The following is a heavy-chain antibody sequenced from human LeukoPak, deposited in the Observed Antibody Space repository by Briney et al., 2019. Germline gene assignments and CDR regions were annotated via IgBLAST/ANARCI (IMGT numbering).Heavy chain of an antibody. J-gene: IGHJ4*02. Sequence: GGSLRLSCAASGFTFSSYAMSWVRQAPGKGLEWVANIKQDGSEKYYVDSVKGRFTISRDSTRNSLYLQMNSLRAEDTAVYYCARHMERWRQFTHSLDYWGQGTLVTVSS. CDR2: IKQDGSEK. CDR3: ARHMERWRQFTHSLDY. D-gene: IGHD5-24*01. CDR1: GFTFSSYA. V-gene: IGHV3-7*01.